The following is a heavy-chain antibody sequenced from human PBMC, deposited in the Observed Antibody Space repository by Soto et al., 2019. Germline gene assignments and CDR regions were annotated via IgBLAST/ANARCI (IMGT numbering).Heavy chain of an antibody. CDR2: IYYSGSS. V-gene: IGHV4-31*03. CDR1: GGSISSGGYY. J-gene: IGHJ6*02. D-gene: IGHD4-17*01. CDR3: ARETFTVTTSYYYYGMDV. Sequence: QVQLQESGPGLVKPSQTLSLTCTVSGGSISSGGYYWSWIRQHPGKGLEWIGYIYYSGSSYYNPSLKSRVTLSVDTSKNQFSLKMSSVTAADTAVYYCARETFTVTTSYYYYGMDVWGQGTTVTVSS.